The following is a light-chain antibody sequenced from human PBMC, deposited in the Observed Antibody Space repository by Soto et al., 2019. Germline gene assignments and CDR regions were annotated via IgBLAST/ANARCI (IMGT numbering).Light chain of an antibody. CDR1: QSVSNS. CDR2: DVS. CDR3: QHYENLPFT. Sequence: EIVLTQSPATLSLSPGERVTLSCRASQSVSNSLAWYQQKPGQPPRLLIYDVSNRATGIPARFSGSGSGTDFTLTITSLEPEDFATYYCQHYENLPFTFGPGTKVAI. V-gene: IGKV3-11*01. J-gene: IGKJ3*01.